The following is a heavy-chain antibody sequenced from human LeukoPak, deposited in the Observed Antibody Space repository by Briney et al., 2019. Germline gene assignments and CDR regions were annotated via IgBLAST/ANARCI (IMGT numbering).Heavy chain of an antibody. J-gene: IGHJ5*02. CDR3: AKHYSDRRGWFDP. D-gene: IGHD1-26*01. CDR1: GASINTYY. CDR2: SYYSGDT. Sequence: PSETLSLTCTVSGASINTYYWSWIRQPPGKGLEWMGFSYYSGDTSYNPSLKSRLTISVDTSKNQFSLKLRSVTAADTAIYYCAKHYSDRRGWFDPWGQGVPVTVSS. V-gene: IGHV4-59*08.